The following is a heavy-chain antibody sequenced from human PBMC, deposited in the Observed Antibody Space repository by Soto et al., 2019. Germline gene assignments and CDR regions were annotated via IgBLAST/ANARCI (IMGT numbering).Heavy chain of an antibody. J-gene: IGHJ3*02. V-gene: IGHV3-49*03. CDR1: GFTFGDYA. D-gene: IGHD3-22*01. Sequence: GGSLRLSCTASGFTFGDYAMSWFRQAPGKGLEWVGFIRSKAYGGTTEYAASVKGRFTISRDDSKSIAYLQMNSLKTEDTAVYYCTTSGSSGEDDAFDIWGQGTMVTVSS. CDR2: IRSKAYGGTT. CDR3: TTSGSSGEDDAFDI.